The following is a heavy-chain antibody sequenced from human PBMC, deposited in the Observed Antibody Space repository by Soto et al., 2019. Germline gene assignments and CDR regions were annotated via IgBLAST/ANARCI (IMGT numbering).Heavy chain of an antibody. CDR2: INAGNGDT. D-gene: IGHD6-13*01. CDR3: ARVMRQQLVRWFDP. Sequence: QVHLVQSGAEVKKPGASVKVSCKASEYTFTNYAIHWVRQAPGQRLEWMGWINAGNGDTKYSPKFQGRVTITWDTSATTAYMELSSLTSEDTALYYCARVMRQQLVRWFDPWGQGTLVTVSS. CDR1: EYTFTNYA. J-gene: IGHJ5*02. V-gene: IGHV1-3*01.